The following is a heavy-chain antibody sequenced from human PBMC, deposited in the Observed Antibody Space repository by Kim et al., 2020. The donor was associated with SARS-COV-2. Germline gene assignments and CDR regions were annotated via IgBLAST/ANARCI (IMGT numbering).Heavy chain of an antibody. J-gene: IGHJ6*02. V-gene: IGHV1-18*01. CDR2: ISAYNGNT. CDR3: ARDSTIVATSKYYYYGMDV. D-gene: IGHD5-12*01. Sequence: ASVKVSCKASGYTFTSYGISWVRQAPGQGLEWMGWISAYNGNTNYAQKLQGRVTMTTDTSTSTAYMELRSLRSDDTAVYYCARDSTIVATSKYYYYGMDVWGQGTTVTVSS. CDR1: GYTFTSYG.